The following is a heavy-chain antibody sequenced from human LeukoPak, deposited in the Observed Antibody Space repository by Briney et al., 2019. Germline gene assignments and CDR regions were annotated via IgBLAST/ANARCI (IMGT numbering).Heavy chain of an antibody. V-gene: IGHV3-66*01. J-gene: IGHJ4*02. D-gene: IGHD6-13*01. CDR2: IYSGGST. Sequence: PGGSLRLSCAASGFTVSSNYMSWVRQAPGKGLEWVSVIYSGGSTYYADSVKGRFTISRDNSKNTLYLQMNSLRAEDTAVYYCARDRAAGNRGYDYWGQGTLVTVSS. CDR3: ARDRAAGNRGYDY. CDR1: GFTVSSNY.